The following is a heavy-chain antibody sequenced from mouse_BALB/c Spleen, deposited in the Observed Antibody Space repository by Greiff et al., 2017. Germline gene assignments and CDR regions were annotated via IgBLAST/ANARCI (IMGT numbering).Heavy chain of an antibody. CDR2: ISYSGST. J-gene: IGHJ1*01. CDR3: ARYRGYGYLWYFDV. Sequence: EVQLQQSGPSLVKPSQTLSLTCSVTGDSITSGYWNWIRKFPGNKLEYMGYISYSGSTYYNPSLKSRISITRDTSKNQYYLQLNSVTTEDTATYYCARYRGYGYLWYFDVWGAGTTVTVSS. CDR1: GDSITSGY. D-gene: IGHD1-2*01. V-gene: IGHV3-8*02.